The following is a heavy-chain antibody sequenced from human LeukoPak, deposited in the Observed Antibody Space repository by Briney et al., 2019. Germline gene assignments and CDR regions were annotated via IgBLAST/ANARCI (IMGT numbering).Heavy chain of an antibody. CDR1: GYTFTGYY. Sequence: ASVKVSCKASGYTFTGYYMHWVRQAPGQGLEWMGWINPNSGGTNYAQKFQGWVTMTRDTSTSTAYMELSRLRSDDTAVYYCATSTAAGTWLDYWGQGTLVTVSS. CDR2: INPNSGGT. D-gene: IGHD6-13*01. CDR3: ATSTAAGTWLDY. J-gene: IGHJ4*02. V-gene: IGHV1-2*04.